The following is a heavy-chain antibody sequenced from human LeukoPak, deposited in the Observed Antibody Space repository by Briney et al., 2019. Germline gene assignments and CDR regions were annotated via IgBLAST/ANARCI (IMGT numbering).Heavy chain of an antibody. CDR1: GGSISSYY. J-gene: IGHJ3*02. D-gene: IGHD6-19*01. CDR2: IYYSGNT. Sequence: SETLSLTCTVSGGSISSYYWSWIRQPPGKGLEWIGYIYYSGNTYYNPYNPSLTSRVTMSVDTSKNQFSLKLDSVTEIDTAMYYCARNQAVAANRGAFDIWGQGTMVTVSS. CDR3: ARNQAVAANRGAFDI. V-gene: IGHV4-59*04.